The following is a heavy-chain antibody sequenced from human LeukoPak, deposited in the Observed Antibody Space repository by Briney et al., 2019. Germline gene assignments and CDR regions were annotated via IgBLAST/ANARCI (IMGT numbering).Heavy chain of an antibody. Sequence: PGGSLRLSCAASGFTFSSYAMSWDRQAPGKGLEWVSAISGSGGSTYYADSVKGRFTISRDNSKNTLYLQMNSLRAEDTAVYYCAKLEGITMVRGANDYWGQGTLVTVSS. CDR1: GFTFSSYA. CDR2: ISGSGGST. CDR3: AKLEGITMVRGANDY. J-gene: IGHJ4*02. D-gene: IGHD3-10*01. V-gene: IGHV3-23*01.